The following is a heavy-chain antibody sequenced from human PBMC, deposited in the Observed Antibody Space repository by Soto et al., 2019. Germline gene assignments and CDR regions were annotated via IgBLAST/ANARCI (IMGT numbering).Heavy chain of an antibody. V-gene: IGHV5-51*01. Sequence: GEPLNIAFKGSGYSFTSYWIGWVRQMPGKVLELMGIIYPGDSDTRYRPSFQGQVTVSADKSISTAYLQWSSLKASDTAMYYCARGSYYGHYCYYGMEVWGQGTRVSDS. CDR3: ARGSYYGHYCYYGMEV. CDR1: GYSFTSYW. J-gene: IGHJ6*02. D-gene: IGHD1-26*01. CDR2: IYPGDSDT.